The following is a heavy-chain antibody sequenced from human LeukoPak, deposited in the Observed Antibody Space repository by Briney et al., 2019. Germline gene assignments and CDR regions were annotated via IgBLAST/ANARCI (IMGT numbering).Heavy chain of an antibody. D-gene: IGHD2-15*01. CDR2: ISYSGST. Sequence: PSETLSLTCTVSGGSISSGGYYWSWIRQHPGKGLEWIGYISYSGSTYYNPSLKSRVTISLDTSKNQFSLKLSSVTAADTAVYYCARDGCSGGSCSYFDYWGRGTLVTVPS. CDR3: ARDGCSGGSCSYFDY. V-gene: IGHV4-31*03. J-gene: IGHJ4*02. CDR1: GGSISSGGYY.